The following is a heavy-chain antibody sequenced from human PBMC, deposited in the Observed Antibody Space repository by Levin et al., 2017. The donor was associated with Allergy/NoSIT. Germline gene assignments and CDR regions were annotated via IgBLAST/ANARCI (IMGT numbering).Heavy chain of an antibody. D-gene: IGHD3-22*01. J-gene: IGHJ3*02. Sequence: PGGSLRLSCAASGFTVSSNYMSWVRQAPGKGLEWVSVIYSGGSTYYADSVKGRFTISRDNSKNTLYLQMNSLRAEDTAVYYCARGTLAGNHYYDSSGYYIGAFDIWGQGTMVTVSS. CDR3: ARGTLAGNHYYDSSGYYIGAFDI. CDR2: IYSGGST. CDR1: GFTVSSNY. V-gene: IGHV3-53*01.